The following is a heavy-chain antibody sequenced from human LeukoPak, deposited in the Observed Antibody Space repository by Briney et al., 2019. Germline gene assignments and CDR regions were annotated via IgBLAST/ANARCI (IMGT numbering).Heavy chain of an antibody. D-gene: IGHD1-26*01. Sequence: GASVKVSCKASGYTFTGYYMHWVRQAPGQGLEWMGRINPNSGGTNYAQKFQGRVTMTRDTSISTAYMELSRLRSDDTAVYYCARVPPKYSDGGSYGRVYYYYMDVWGKGTTVTVSS. J-gene: IGHJ6*03. CDR3: ARVPPKYSDGGSYGRVYYYYMDV. CDR2: INPNSGGT. V-gene: IGHV1-2*06. CDR1: GYTFTGYY.